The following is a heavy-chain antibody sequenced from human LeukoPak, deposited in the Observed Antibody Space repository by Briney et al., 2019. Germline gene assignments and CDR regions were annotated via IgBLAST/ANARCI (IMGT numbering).Heavy chain of an antibody. CDR1: GFTFSSYA. Sequence: GGSLRLSCAASGFTFSSYAMSWVRQAPGKGLEWVSGISSNGASTYYVDSVKGRFTISRDNSKNTLYLQMNSLRAEDTAVYYCARERSSSNPYFDYWGQGTLVTVSS. V-gene: IGHV3-23*01. J-gene: IGHJ4*02. D-gene: IGHD6-13*01. CDR2: ISSNGAST. CDR3: ARERSSSNPYFDY.